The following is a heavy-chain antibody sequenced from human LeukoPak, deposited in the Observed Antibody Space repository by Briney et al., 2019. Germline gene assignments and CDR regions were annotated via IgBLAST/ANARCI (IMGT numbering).Heavy chain of an antibody. Sequence: SGPTLVKPTQTLTLTCTFSGFSLSTSGVGVGWIRQPPGKALEWLALIYWDDDKRYSPSLKSRLTITKDTSRNQVVLTMTNIDPVDTATYYCAHRWVGSSWYWVYFDYWGQGTLVTVSS. J-gene: IGHJ4*02. D-gene: IGHD6-13*01. CDR2: IYWDDDK. V-gene: IGHV2-5*02. CDR1: GFSLSTSGVG. CDR3: AHRWVGSSWYWVYFDY.